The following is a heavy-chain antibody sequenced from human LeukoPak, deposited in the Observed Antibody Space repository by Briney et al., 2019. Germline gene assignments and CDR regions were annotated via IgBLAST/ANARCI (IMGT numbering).Heavy chain of an antibody. Sequence: GGSLRLSCAASGFTFSSYGMHWVRQAPGKGLEWVAVIWYDGSNKYYADSVKSRFTISRDNSKNTLYLQMNSLRAEDTAVYYCARDPIAAAGKFDYWGQGTLVTVSS. J-gene: IGHJ4*02. CDR3: ARDPIAAAGKFDY. V-gene: IGHV3-33*01. CDR2: IWYDGSNK. D-gene: IGHD6-13*01. CDR1: GFTFSSYG.